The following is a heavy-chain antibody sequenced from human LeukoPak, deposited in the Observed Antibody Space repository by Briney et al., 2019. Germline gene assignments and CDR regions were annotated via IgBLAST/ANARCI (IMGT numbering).Heavy chain of an antibody. CDR3: ARDKGGEIQLWSTKYFFDY. Sequence: GASVKVSCKASGYTFTGYYMHWVRQAPGQGLEWMGWINPNSGGTNYAQKFQGRVTMTRDTSISTAYMELSRLRSDDTAVYYCARDKGGEIQLWSTKYFFDYWGQGTLVTVSS. CDR1: GYTFTGYY. J-gene: IGHJ4*02. V-gene: IGHV1-2*02. CDR2: INPNSGGT. D-gene: IGHD5-18*01.